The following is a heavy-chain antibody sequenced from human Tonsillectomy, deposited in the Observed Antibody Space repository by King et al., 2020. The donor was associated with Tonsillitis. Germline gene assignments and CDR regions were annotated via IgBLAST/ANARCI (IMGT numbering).Heavy chain of an antibody. J-gene: IGHJ4*02. CDR2: IKQDGSEK. Sequence: VQLVESGGGLVQPGGSLRLSCAASGFTFSSYWMSWVRQAPGKGLEWVANIKQDGSEKYYVDSVKGRFTISRDNAKNSLYLQMNSLRAEDTAVYYCARPVHRYRGPIDYWGQGTLVTVSS. CDR3: ARPVHRYRGPIDY. CDR1: GFTFSSYW. V-gene: IGHV3-7*03. D-gene: IGHD1-1*01.